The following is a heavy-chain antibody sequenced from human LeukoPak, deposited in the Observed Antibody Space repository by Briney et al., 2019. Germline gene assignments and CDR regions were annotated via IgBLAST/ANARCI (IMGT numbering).Heavy chain of an antibody. D-gene: IGHD1-26*01. CDR3: AKKRGVGTTTLDYFDY. J-gene: IGHJ4*02. CDR2: ISGSAGST. V-gene: IGHV3-23*01. CDR1: GFTFSNYA. Sequence: GGSLRLSCAASGFTFSNYAMSWVRQAPGKGLEWVSGISGSAGSTYYADSVKGRFTISRDNSKNTLYLQMNSLTDDDTAVYYCAKKRGVGTTTLDYFDYWGQGTLVTVSS.